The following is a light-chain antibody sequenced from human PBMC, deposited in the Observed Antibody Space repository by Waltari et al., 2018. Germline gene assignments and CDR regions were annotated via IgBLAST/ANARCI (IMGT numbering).Light chain of an antibody. J-gene: IGLJ2*01. CDR2: INS. V-gene: IGLV1-40*01. CDR3: QSYDMLSASVV. Sequence: QSVLTQPPSVSGAPGQRVTISCTGSSSNIGEDYLVNWYQHLPGMAPKLLIYINSNPPSVGPDRFSGSKSGTSASLAITGLQAEDEGDYHCQSYDMLSASVVFGGGTKLTVL. CDR1: SSNIGEDYL.